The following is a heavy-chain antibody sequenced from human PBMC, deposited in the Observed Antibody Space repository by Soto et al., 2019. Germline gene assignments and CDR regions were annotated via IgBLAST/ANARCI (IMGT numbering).Heavy chain of an antibody. V-gene: IGHV4-34*01. J-gene: IGHJ5*02. CDR2: INHSGST. D-gene: IGHD1-1*01. CDR3: ARRDGYNLWFDP. Sequence: PSLTCAVYGGSFSGYYWSWIRQPPGKGLEWIGEINHSGSTNYNPSLKSRVTISVDTSKNQFSLKLSSVTAADTAVCYCARRDGYNLWFDPWGQGTLVTVSS. CDR1: GGSFSGYY.